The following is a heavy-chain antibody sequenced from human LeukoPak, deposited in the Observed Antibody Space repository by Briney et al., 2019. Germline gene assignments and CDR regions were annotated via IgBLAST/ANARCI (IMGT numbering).Heavy chain of an antibody. CDR2: ITGGGTNT. CDR3: VKDSVRGYSGYGNDGFEV. D-gene: IGHD5-12*01. J-gene: IGHJ3*01. Sequence: GSLRLSCAASGFTFSTYPISWVRQAPGKGLEWVSAITGGGTNTYYADSVKGRFTISRDNSKNTLYLQMNSLRAEDTALYYCVKDSVRGYSGYGNDGFEVWGQGTMVTVSS. V-gene: IGHV3-23*01. CDR1: GFTFSTYP.